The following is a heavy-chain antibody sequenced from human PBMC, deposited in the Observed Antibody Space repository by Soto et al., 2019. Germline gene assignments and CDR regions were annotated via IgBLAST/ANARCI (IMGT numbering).Heavy chain of an antibody. CDR2: IYYSGST. J-gene: IGHJ4*02. CDR1: GGSISSSSYY. Sequence: SETLSLTCTVSGGSISSSSYYWGWIRQPPGKGLEWIGSIYYSGSTYYNPSLKSRVTVSVDTSKNQFSLKLSSVTAADTAVYYCARRVVRGVIISSTTHFDYWGQGTLVTVSS. V-gene: IGHV4-39*01. CDR3: ARRVVRGVIISSTTHFDY. D-gene: IGHD3-10*01.